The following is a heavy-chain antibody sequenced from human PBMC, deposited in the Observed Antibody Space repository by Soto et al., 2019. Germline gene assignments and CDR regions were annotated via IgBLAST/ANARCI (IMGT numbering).Heavy chain of an antibody. Sequence: GGSLRLSCAASGFTFSSYGMFWVRQAPGRGLEWVAFISYDGSNKCSDSVKGRFTISRDNSKNTLYLQMNSLRAEDTAVYYCETGSSSARYSDFDCWGQGTLATVSS. CDR3: ETGSSSARYSDFDC. CDR2: ISYDGSNK. V-gene: IGHV3-30*03. J-gene: IGHJ4*02. D-gene: IGHD1-1*01. CDR1: GFTFSSYG.